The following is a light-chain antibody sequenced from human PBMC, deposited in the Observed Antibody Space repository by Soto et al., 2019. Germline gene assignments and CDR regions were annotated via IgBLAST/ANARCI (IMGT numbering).Light chain of an antibody. J-gene: IGKJ1*01. CDR1: QSVNNW. V-gene: IGKV1-5*01. CDR3: QHYNSFST. Sequence: DIQMTQSPSTLSASVGDRVTITCRASQSVNNWLAWYQQKPGRAPKLLIYDASSLQIGVPSRFSGSGSGTEFTLTISSLRPDDFATYYCQHYNSFSTFGQGTKVEIK. CDR2: DAS.